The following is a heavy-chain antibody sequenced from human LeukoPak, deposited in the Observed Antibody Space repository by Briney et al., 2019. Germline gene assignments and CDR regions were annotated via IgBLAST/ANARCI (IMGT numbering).Heavy chain of an antibody. CDR1: GFTFSSYW. D-gene: IGHD2-2*01. CDR3: ARETIPATAYYFDY. CDR2: ISYDGSNK. Sequence: GGSLRLSCAASGFTFSSYWMHWVRQAPGKGLEWVAVISYDGSNKYYADSVKGRFTISRDNSKNTLYLQMDSLRAEDTAVYYCARETIPATAYYFDYWGQGTLVTVSS. V-gene: IGHV3-30-3*01. J-gene: IGHJ4*02.